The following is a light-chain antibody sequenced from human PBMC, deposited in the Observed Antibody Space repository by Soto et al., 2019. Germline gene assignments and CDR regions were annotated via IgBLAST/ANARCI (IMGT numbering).Light chain of an antibody. CDR3: SSYSSSTTWV. Sequence: QSALTQPASVSGSPGQSITISCTGTSSDVGAYNYVPWYQQHPGKAPKLMIYDVTTRPSGVSDRFSGSKSGITASLTISGLQAEDEADYYCSSYSSSTTWVFGGGTKVTVL. CDR1: SSDVGAYNY. V-gene: IGLV2-14*01. CDR2: DVT. J-gene: IGLJ3*02.